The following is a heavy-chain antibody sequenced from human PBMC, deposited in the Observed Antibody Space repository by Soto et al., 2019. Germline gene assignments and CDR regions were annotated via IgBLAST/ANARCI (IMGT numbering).Heavy chain of an antibody. J-gene: IGHJ6*02. D-gene: IGHD5-18*01. CDR2: ISIGGTTI. V-gene: IGHV3-48*04. CDR1: GFAFRHYN. CDR3: AEEIQLWTVIPDYGMDE. Sequence: PLCSLRPSCADPGFAFRHYNMHSEREAPGKGLEWVSHISIGGTTIDYADSVKGRFTISRDNAKNSLYLQMNSLRAEDTALYYCAEEIQLWTVIPDYGMDEWGQGT.